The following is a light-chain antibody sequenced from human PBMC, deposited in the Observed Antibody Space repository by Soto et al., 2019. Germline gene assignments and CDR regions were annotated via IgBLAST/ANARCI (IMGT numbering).Light chain of an antibody. CDR1: QSVGSGY. Sequence: SQSVGSGYLAWYQQKPGQAPRLLIYGASTRATGITARFSGSGSGTEFTLTISSLEPEDFAVYYCQQRSNWALTFGGGTKVDIK. V-gene: IGKV3D-20*02. CDR2: GAS. J-gene: IGKJ4*01. CDR3: QQRSNWALT.